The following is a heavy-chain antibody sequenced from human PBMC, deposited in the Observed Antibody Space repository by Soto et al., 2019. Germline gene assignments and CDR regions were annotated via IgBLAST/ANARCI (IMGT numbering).Heavy chain of an antibody. V-gene: IGHV1-3*05. J-gene: IGHJ6*02. D-gene: IGHD3-9*01. CDR1: GYSFTTYA. CDR2: INAGNGNT. Sequence: QVQLVQSGAEEKKPGASVKVSCKASGYSFTTYAMHWVRQAPGQRLEWMGWINAGNGNTKFSQNFQGRVTITRDTTVNTAYRELSSVRSEDTAVYYCARGISDILTGYYYYYGMDVWGQGTTVTVSS. CDR3: ARGISDILTGYYYYYGMDV.